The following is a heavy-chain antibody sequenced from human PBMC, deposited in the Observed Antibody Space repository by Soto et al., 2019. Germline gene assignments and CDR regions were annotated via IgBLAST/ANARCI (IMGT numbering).Heavy chain of an antibody. Sequence: SETLSLTCTVSGGSISSYYWSWIRQPPGKGLEWIGYIYYSGSTNYNPSLKSRVTMSVDTSKNQFSLKLSSVTAADTAVYYCAGESGSYYYYYYGMDVWGQGTTVTVSS. V-gene: IGHV4-59*01. D-gene: IGHD1-26*01. CDR3: AGESGSYYYYYYGMDV. J-gene: IGHJ6*02. CDR2: IYYSGST. CDR1: GGSISSYY.